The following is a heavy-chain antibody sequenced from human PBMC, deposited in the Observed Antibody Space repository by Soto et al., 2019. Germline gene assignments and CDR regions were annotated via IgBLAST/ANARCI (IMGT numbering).Heavy chain of an antibody. CDR1: GFTFSSYG. D-gene: IGHD6-19*01. V-gene: IGHV3-30*18. CDR3: AKVSTPYSSGWLTNWFDP. J-gene: IGHJ5*02. Sequence: GGSLRLSCAASGFTFSSYGMHWVRQAPGKGLEWVAVISYDGSNKYYADSVKGRFTISRDNSKNTLYLQMNSLRAEDTAVYYCAKVSTPYSSGWLTNWFDPWGQGTLVTVSS. CDR2: ISYDGSNK.